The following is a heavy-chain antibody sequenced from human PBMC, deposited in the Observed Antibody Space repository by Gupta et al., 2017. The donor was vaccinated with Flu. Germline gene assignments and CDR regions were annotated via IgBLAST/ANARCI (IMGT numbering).Heavy chain of an antibody. CDR1: GFTLSGSA. CDR3: TRQNV. J-gene: IGHJ6*02. V-gene: IGHV3-73*02. Sequence: EVQLVESGGGLVKPGGSLKLSCAAPGFTLSGSAMHWVRQASGKGLEWVGRIRSKANSYATAYAASVKGRFTISRDDSKNTAYLQMNSLKTEDTAVYYCTRQNVWGQGTTVTVSS. CDR2: IRSKANSYAT.